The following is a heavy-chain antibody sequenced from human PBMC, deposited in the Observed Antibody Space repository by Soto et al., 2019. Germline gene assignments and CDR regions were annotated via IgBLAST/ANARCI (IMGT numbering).Heavy chain of an antibody. CDR2: ISSSSSYI. Sequence: AGTLRLSCAASGFTFSSYNMNWVRQAPGKGLEWVSSISSSSSYIYYADSVKGRFTISRDNAKNSLYLQMDSLRAEHTAVYYCVVWGPYSSSWYFDYWGQGTLVTVSS. CDR3: VVWGPYSSSWYFDY. V-gene: IGHV3-21*01. D-gene: IGHD6-13*01. CDR1: GFTFSSYN. J-gene: IGHJ4*02.